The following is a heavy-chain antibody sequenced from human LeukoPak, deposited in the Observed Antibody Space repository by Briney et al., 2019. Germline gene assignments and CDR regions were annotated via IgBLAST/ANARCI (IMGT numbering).Heavy chain of an antibody. V-gene: IGHV1-2*02. D-gene: IGHD2-15*01. CDR3: ARGLVVVAATGWFDP. CDR2: INPNSGGT. Sequence: ASVKVSCKASGYTFTGYYMHWVRQAPGQGLEWMGWINPNSGGTNYAQKFQGRVTVTRDTSISTAYMELSRLRSDDTAVYYCARGLVVVAATGWFDPWGQGTLVTVSS. CDR1: GYTFTGYY. J-gene: IGHJ5*02.